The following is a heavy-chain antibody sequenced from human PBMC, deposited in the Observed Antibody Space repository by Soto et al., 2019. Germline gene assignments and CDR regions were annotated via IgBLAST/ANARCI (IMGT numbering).Heavy chain of an antibody. V-gene: IGHV4-59*01. CDR2: IYYSGST. D-gene: IGHD3-10*01. CDR3: ARGGYYCSGSYYKGVVGY. CDR1: GGSISSYY. Sequence: SETLSLTCTVSGGSISSYYWSWIRQPPGKGLEWIGYIYYSGSTNYNPSLKSRVTISVDTSKNQFSLKLSSVTAADTAVYYCARGGYYCSGSYYKGVVGYWGQGSLVTVSS. J-gene: IGHJ4*02.